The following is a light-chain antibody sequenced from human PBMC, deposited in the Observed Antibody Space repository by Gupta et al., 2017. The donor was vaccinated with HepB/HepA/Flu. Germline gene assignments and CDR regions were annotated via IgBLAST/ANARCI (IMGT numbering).Light chain of an antibody. Sequence: EIVLTQSPATLSLSPGERATLSCTASQSVRSYLAWYQQKPGQAPRLLIYDASDWAAGVPARFSGSESGTEFSLTISSLEPEDFAIYYCRQRSNYPRTFGEGTKVEVK. CDR1: QSVRSY. CDR3: RQRSNYPRT. CDR2: DAS. V-gene: IGKV3-11*01. J-gene: IGKJ1*01.